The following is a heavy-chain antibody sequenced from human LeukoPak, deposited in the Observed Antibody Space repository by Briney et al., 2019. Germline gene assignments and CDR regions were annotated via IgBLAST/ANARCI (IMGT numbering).Heavy chain of an antibody. CDR2: INPNSGGT. CDR1: GYTFTGYY. Sequence: ASVKVSCKASGYTFTGYYMHWVRQAPGQGLEWMGWINPNSGGTNYAQKFQGRVTMTRDTSISTAYMELSRLRSDDTAVYYCARDQYKRGSSSWPHWGQGTLVTVSS. V-gene: IGHV1-2*02. J-gene: IGHJ4*02. D-gene: IGHD6-13*01. CDR3: ARDQYKRGSSSWPH.